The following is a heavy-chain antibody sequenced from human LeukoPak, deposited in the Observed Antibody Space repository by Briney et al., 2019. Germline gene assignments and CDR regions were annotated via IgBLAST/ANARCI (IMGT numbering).Heavy chain of an antibody. CDR1: GASVSSSTYS. D-gene: IGHD3-22*01. Sequence: PSETLSLTCTVSGASVSSSTYSWGWIRQPPGKGLEWIGRIYSSGNSYYNASLQSRITMSVDTSKNQFSLRLSSVTAADTAVYYCARERYYDGSDNCFELGYWGQGTLVTVSS. CDR3: ARERYYDGSDNCFELGY. V-gene: IGHV4-39*07. J-gene: IGHJ4*02. CDR2: IYSSGNS.